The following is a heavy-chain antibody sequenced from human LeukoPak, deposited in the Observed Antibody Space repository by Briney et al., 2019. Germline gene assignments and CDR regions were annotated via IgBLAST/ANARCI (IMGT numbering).Heavy chain of an antibody. CDR1: GFTFSIFT. Sequence: PGGSLRLSCAASGFTFSIFTMFWVRQAPGKGLEDVSSISNNGDNTYYANSVKGRFTISRDNSKNTLYLQLDNLRAEDMAVYYCARVDCRSTSCPLDYWGQGTLVTVS. CDR2: ISNNGDNT. J-gene: IGHJ4*02. D-gene: IGHD2-2*01. V-gene: IGHV3-64*01. CDR3: ARVDCRSTSCPLDY.